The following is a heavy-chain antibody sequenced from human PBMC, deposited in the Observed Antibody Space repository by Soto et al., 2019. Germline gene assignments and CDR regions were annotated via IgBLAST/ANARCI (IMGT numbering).Heavy chain of an antibody. CDR2: FDPEDGET. J-gene: IGHJ6*02. CDR1: GYTLTELS. Sequence: ASVKVSCKVSGYTLTELSMHWVRQAPGKGLEWMGGFDPEDGETIYAQEFQGRVTMTEDTSTDTAYMELSSLRSEDTAVYYCATDFGLVAGTRDYYYYGMDVWGQGTTVTVS. V-gene: IGHV1-24*01. D-gene: IGHD6-19*01. CDR3: ATDFGLVAGTRDYYYYGMDV.